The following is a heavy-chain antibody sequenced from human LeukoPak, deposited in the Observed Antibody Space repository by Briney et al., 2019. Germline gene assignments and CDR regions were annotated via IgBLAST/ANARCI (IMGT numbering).Heavy chain of an antibody. CDR1: GFTFSSYA. Sequence: GGSLRLSCAASGFTFSSYAMSWVRQAPGKGLEWVAVISYDGSNKYYADSVKGRFTISRDNSKNTLYLQMNSLRAEDTAVYYCARGRLYYYYYGMDVWGQGTTVTVSS. V-gene: IGHV3-30*03. D-gene: IGHD3-10*01. CDR2: ISYDGSNK. J-gene: IGHJ6*02. CDR3: ARGRLYYYYYGMDV.